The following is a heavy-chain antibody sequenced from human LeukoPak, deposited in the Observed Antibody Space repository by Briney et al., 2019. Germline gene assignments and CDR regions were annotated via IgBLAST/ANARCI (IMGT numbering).Heavy chain of an antibody. J-gene: IGHJ4*02. CDR3: ARGNDFRGSGYYPLDY. CDR1: GFTFDDYG. D-gene: IGHD3-22*01. CDR2: INWNGGST. Sequence: GGSLRLSCAASGFTFDDYGMSWVRQAPGKGLEWVSGINWNGGSTGYADSVKGRFTISRDNAKNSLYLQMNSLRAEDTAVYYCARGNDFRGSGYYPLDYWGQGTLVTVSS. V-gene: IGHV3-20*04.